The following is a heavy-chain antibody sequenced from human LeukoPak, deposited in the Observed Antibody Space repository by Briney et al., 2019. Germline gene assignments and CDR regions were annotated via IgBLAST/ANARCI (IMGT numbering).Heavy chain of an antibody. V-gene: IGHV4-39*01. CDR2: IYYSGST. CDR3: ARHKGILRFLDLNWFDP. CDR1: GGSISSSSYY. J-gene: IGHJ5*02. Sequence: PSETLSLTCTVAGGSISSSSYYWGWIRQPPGKGLEWIGSIYYSGSTYYNPSLKSRVTISVDTSKNQFSLKLSSVTAADTAVYYCARHKGILRFLDLNWFDPWGQGTLVTVSS. D-gene: IGHD3-3*01.